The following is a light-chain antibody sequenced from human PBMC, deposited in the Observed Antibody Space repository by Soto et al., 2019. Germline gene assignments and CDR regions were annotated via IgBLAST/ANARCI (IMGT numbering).Light chain of an antibody. J-gene: IGKJ2*01. CDR3: KQGTDWRPYT. CDR2: KVS. Sequence: DVVMTQSPLSLPVTLGQPASISCRSSQSLVHSDGNTYLNWFQQRPGQSPRRLIYKVSNRDPGVPDRFSGSGSGTDFTLKISRVEAEDVGPYYCKQGTDWRPYTFGQGTKLEIK. V-gene: IGKV2-30*02. CDR1: QSLVHSDGNTY.